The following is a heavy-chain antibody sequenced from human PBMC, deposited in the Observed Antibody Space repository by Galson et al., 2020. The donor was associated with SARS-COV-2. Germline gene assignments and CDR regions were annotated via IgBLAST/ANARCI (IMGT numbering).Heavy chain of an antibody. Sequence: GGSLRLSCAASGFTFDDYNMHWVRQAPGKGLEWVYLIRWNGDTTYYADSVKGRFTISRDNSKNSLYLQMNSLRAEDTALYYCAKDKLGSVQCWLDVWGQGTTVTVSS. D-gene: IGHD2-15*01. J-gene: IGHJ6*02. CDR2: IRWNGDTT. CDR3: AKDKLGSVQCWLDV. V-gene: IGHV3-43*01. CDR1: GFTFDDYN.